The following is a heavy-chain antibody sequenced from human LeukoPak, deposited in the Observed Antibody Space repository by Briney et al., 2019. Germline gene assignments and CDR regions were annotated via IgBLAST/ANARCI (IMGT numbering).Heavy chain of an antibody. CDR1: GGTFSSYA. J-gene: IGHJ6*03. Sequence: GASVKVSCKASGGTFSSYAISWVRQAPGQGLEWMGRIIPIFGTANYAQKFQGRVTITTDESTSTAYMELSSLRSEDTAVYYCARDWCRIAVAGTCYYYYYMDVWDKGTTVTVSS. V-gene: IGHV1-69*05. CDR2: IIPIFGTA. D-gene: IGHD6-19*01. CDR3: ARDWCRIAVAGTCYYYYYMDV.